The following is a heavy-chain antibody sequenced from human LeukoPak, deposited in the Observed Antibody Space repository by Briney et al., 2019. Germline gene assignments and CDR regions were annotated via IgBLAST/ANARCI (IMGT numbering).Heavy chain of an antibody. J-gene: IGHJ4*02. CDR1: GFTFSSYS. CDR2: ISSSSSTI. D-gene: IGHD1-1*01. V-gene: IGHV3-48*04. CDR3: ATGRTNLDH. Sequence: GGSLRLSCAASGFTFSSYSMNWVRQAPGKGLQWVSYISSSSSTIYYTDSVKGRFTISRDNAKKSLYLQMNSLRAEDTAVYYCATGRTNLDHWGQGALVTVSS.